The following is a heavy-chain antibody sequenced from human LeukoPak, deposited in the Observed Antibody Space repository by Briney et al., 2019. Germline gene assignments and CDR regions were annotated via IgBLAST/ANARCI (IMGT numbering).Heavy chain of an antibody. CDR1: GGSISSSSYY. Sequence: SETLFLTCTVSGGSISSSSYYWGWIRQPPGKGLEWIGSIYHSGSTNHNPSLKSRVTVSVDTSKNQSSLKLSSVTAADTAVYYCARGPYLLYSSSWEFDYWGQGTLVTVSS. J-gene: IGHJ4*02. D-gene: IGHD6-13*01. CDR3: ARGPYLLYSSSWEFDY. CDR2: IYHSGST. V-gene: IGHV4-39*07.